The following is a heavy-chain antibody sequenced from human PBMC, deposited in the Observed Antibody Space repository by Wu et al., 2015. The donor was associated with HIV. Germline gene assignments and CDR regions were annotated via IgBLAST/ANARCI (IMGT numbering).Heavy chain of an antibody. CDR1: KYTFIDYY. D-gene: IGHD6-19*01. Sequence: QVQLVQSGAEIKNPGASVKVSCKASKYTFIDYYIHWVRQAPGQGLEWLGWINLKSGDTDYAQRFQDRVTMTRDTSISTAYMDLSSLKSDDTAVYYCAPCRASSGWFDYWGQGTLVTVSS. J-gene: IGHJ4*02. CDR2: INLKSGDT. V-gene: IGHV1-2*02. CDR3: APCRASSGWFDY.